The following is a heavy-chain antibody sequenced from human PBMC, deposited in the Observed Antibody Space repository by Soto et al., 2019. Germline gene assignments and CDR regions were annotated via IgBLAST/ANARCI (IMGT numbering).Heavy chain of an antibody. J-gene: IGHJ6*02. V-gene: IGHV3-74*01. CDR3: ARDRGYVMDV. CDR1: EFSFSREW. CDR2: IKSDGSST. Sequence: GGSLRLSCAASEFSFSREWMHWVRQVPGKGLVWVSVIKSDGSSTTYADSVKGRFTISRDNAKNTLYLQMNSLRAEDTAVYYCARDRGYVMDVWGQGSTVTVSS. D-gene: IGHD3-10*01.